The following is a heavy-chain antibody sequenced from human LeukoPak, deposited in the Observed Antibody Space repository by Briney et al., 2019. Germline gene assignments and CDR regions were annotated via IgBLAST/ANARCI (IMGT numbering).Heavy chain of an antibody. Sequence: GGSLRLSCVSSGFTFIGHGMHWVRQAPGKGLEWVAFIRFDGNEKWYADSVKGRFTISRDNSKNTLYLDMKSLRPEDTAVYYCAKDLPIGVISVVRGGMGVGYWGQGTLVTVSS. D-gene: IGHD3-10*01. CDR1: GFTFIGHG. J-gene: IGHJ4*02. CDR2: IRFDGNEK. CDR3: AKDLPIGVISVVRGGMGVGY. V-gene: IGHV3-30*02.